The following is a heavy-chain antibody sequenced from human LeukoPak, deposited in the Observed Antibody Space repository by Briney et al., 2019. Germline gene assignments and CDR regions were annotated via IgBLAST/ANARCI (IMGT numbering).Heavy chain of an antibody. J-gene: IGHJ4*02. V-gene: IGHV3-23*01. CDR2: ISGSGGST. CDR1: GFTFSSYA. CDR3: VKDSSSGSYFDY. D-gene: IGHD3-10*01. Sequence: TGGSLRLSCAASGFTFSSYAMSWVRQAPGKGLEWVSAISGSGGSTYYADSVKGRFTISRDNPRNTLHLQMSSLRVEDTAVYYCVKDSSSGSYFDYWGQGTLVTVSS.